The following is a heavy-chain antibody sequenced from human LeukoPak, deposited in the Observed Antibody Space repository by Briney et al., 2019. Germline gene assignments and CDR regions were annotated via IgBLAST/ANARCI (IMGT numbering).Heavy chain of an antibody. CDR2: ISSSGSTI. CDR1: GFTFSSYE. Sequence: GGSLRLSCAASGFTFSSYEMNWARQAPGKGLEWVSHISSSGSTIYYANSVKGRFTISRDNAKNSLFLQMNGLRAEDTAVYYCSRGSNCDYWGQGTLVTVSS. V-gene: IGHV3-48*03. J-gene: IGHJ4*02. D-gene: IGHD4-11*01. CDR3: SRGSNCDY.